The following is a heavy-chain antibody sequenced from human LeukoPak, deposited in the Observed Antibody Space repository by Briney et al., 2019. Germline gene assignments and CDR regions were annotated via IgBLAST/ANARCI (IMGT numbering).Heavy chain of an antibody. D-gene: IGHD3-10*01. Sequence: SETLSLTCAVSGGSFSVYYWSWIRQPPGKGLEWIGDINYTGSTNYNPSLKSRVTISVDTSKNQFSLKLSSVTAADTAVYDCVRGGGGTRGRITIVLGVISNWFDPRGQGTPVTVSS. J-gene: IGHJ5*01. V-gene: IGHV4-34*01. CDR2: INYTGST. CDR3: VRGGGGTRGRITIVLGVISNWFDP. CDR1: GGSFSVYY.